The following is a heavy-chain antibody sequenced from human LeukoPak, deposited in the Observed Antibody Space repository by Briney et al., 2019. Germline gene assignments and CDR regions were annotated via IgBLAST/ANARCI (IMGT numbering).Heavy chain of an antibody. D-gene: IGHD3-22*01. CDR3: ARDATGVVYSGYFDY. Sequence: PSETLSLTCTVSGGSISSYYWSWIRHPAGKGVEWIGRIYTSGSTNYNPSLKSRVTMSVDTSKNQFSLKLSSVTAADTAVYYSARDATGVVYSGYFDYWGQGTLVTVSS. CDR1: GGSISSYY. J-gene: IGHJ4*02. CDR2: IYTSGST. V-gene: IGHV4-4*07.